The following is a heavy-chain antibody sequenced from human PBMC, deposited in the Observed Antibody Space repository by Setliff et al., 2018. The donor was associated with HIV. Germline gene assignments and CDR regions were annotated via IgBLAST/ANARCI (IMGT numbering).Heavy chain of an antibody. CDR1: GGTGGSFSRNA. D-gene: IGHD3-10*01. CDR2: INAGNGNT. J-gene: IGHJ6*03. V-gene: IGHV1-18*01. CDR3: ARDGGYYYYMDV. Sequence: ASVKVSCKASGGTGGSFSRNAISWVRQAPGQRLEWMGWINAGNGNTNYAQKLQGRVTMTTDTSTNTAYMELKSLRSDDTAVYYCARDGGYYYYMDVWGKGTTVTVSS.